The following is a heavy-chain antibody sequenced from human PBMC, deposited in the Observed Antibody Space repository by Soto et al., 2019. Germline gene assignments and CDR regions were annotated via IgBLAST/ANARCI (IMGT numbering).Heavy chain of an antibody. CDR1: GGSISRYY. J-gene: IGHJ4*02. CDR3: ASLPLGSYIDY. D-gene: IGHD1-26*01. CDR2: IYYSGGT. Sequence: SETLSLTCTVSGGSISRYYWTWIRQPPGKGLEYIGYIYYSGGTNYTPSLRSRVTISVDTSKSQFSLKLSSVTAADTAVYYCASLPLGSYIDYWGQGTLVTVSS. V-gene: IGHV4-59*01.